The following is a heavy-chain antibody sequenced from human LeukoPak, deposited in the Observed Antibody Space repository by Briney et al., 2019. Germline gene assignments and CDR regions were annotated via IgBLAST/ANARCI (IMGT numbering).Heavy chain of an antibody. V-gene: IGHV4-59*01. CDR1: GGSISSYY. CDR3: ARYAGSGWYLRYYFDY. D-gene: IGHD6-19*01. Sequence: SETLSLTCTVSGGSISSYYWSWIRQPPGKGLEWIGYIYYSGSTNYNPSLKSRATISVDTSKNQFSLKLSSVTAADTAVYYCARYAGSGWYLRYYFDYWGQGTLVTVSS. CDR2: IYYSGST. J-gene: IGHJ4*02.